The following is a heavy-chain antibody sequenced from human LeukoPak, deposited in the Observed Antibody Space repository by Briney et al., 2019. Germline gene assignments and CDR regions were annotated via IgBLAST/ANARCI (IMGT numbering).Heavy chain of an antibody. CDR1: SGAISSYY. CDR2: IYHSGST. CDR3: ARAYYTNSWYPYFDY. Sequence: SETLSLTCTVPSGAISSYYWSWIRQPPGKGLQWIGYIYHSGSTNYNPSLKSRVTISVDTSKNQFSLKLSSVTAADTAVYYCARAYYTNSWYPYFDYWGQGTLVTVSS. D-gene: IGHD6-13*01. J-gene: IGHJ4*02. V-gene: IGHV4-59*01.